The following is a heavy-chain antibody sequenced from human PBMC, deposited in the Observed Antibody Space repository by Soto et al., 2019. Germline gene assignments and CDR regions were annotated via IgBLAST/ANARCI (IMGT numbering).Heavy chain of an antibody. CDR2: IYPGDSDT. J-gene: IGHJ3*02. CDR3: ARTEVFGVLDAFDI. D-gene: IGHD3-3*01. CDR1: EYSCTSYW. V-gene: IGHV5-51*01. Sequence: XESLKLSWKCSEYSCTSYWSGLVLQMPGKGLEWMGIIYPGDSDTRYSPSFQGQVTISADESISTAYLQWSSLKASDTAMYYCARTEVFGVLDAFDIWGQGTMVTVSS.